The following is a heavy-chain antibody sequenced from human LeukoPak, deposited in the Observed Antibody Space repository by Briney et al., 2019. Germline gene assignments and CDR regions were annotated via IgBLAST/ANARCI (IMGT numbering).Heavy chain of an antibody. J-gene: IGHJ6*04. CDR2: ISGSGGST. CDR3: AELGITMIGGV. CDR1: GFTFSSYG. V-gene: IGHV3-23*01. Sequence: GGTLRLSCAASGFTFSSYGMSWVRQAPGKGLEWVSAISGSGGSTYYADSVKGRFTISRDNAKNSLYLQMNSLRAEDMAVYYCAELGITMIGGVWGKGTTVTISS. D-gene: IGHD3-10*02.